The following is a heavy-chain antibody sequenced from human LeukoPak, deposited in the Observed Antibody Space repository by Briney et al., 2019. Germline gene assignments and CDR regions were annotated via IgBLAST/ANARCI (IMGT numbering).Heavy chain of an antibody. CDR2: IYYSGST. CDR3: ARLLPRGLQFDY. V-gene: IGHV4-59*08. J-gene: IGHJ4*02. CDR1: GGSVSSYY. Sequence: SETLSLTCTVSGGSVSSYYWSWIRQPPGKGLEWIGYIYYSGSTNYNPSLKSRVTISVDTYKNQFSLKLSSVTAADTAVYYCARLLPRGLQFDYWGQGTLVTVSS. D-gene: IGHD2-15*01.